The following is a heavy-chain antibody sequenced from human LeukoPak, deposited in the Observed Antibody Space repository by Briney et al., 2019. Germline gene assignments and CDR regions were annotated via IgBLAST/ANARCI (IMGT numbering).Heavy chain of an antibody. J-gene: IGHJ4*02. Sequence: PGGSLRLSCAASGFTFSSYWMSWVRQAPGKGLEWVSSISSSSSYIYYADSVKGRFTISRDNAKNSLYLQMNSLRAEDTAMYYCARYCSGGSCYKTSYWGQGTLVTVSS. D-gene: IGHD2-15*01. V-gene: IGHV3-21*01. CDR1: GFTFSSYW. CDR3: ARYCSGGSCYKTSY. CDR2: ISSSSSYI.